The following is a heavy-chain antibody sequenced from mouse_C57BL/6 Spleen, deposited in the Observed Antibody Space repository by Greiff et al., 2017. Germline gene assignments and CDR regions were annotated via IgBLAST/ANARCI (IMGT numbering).Heavy chain of an antibody. CDR1: VFSLTSYG. J-gene: IGHJ3*01. V-gene: IGHV2-5*01. CDR3: AKKGNSGYSNSWFAY. Sequence: VKLVESGPGLVQPSQSLSITCTVSVFSLTSYGVHWVRQSPGKGLEWLGVIWRGGSTDYNAAFMSRLSITKDNPKSQVFFKMNSLQADDTAIYYCAKKGNSGYSNSWFAYWGQGTLVTVSA. D-gene: IGHD2-5*01. CDR2: IWRGGST.